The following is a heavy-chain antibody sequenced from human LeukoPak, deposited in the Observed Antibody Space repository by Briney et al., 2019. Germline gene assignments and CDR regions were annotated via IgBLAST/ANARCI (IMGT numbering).Heavy chain of an antibody. D-gene: IGHD3-16*01. V-gene: IGHV3-23*01. CDR3: AKWGGYGDY. CDR2: ISGSGGST. J-gene: IGHJ4*02. CDR1: GFTFSNYG. Sequence: GGSLRLSCAASGFTFSNYGISWVRQAPGKGLEWVSGISGSGGSTYYTDSVKGRFTISRDNSKNTVYLQMNSLRAEDTAVYYCAKWGGYGDYWGRGTLVTVSS.